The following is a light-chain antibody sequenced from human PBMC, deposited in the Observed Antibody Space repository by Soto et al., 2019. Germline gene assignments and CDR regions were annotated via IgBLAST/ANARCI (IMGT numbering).Light chain of an antibody. Sequence: DIQMTQSPSTLSASVGDRVTITCRASQSVRTWLAWYQQKPGKAPKLLIYKASSLQSGVPSRFSGSGSGTDFTLTISRLQPDEFATYYCLEYNSYLIYTFGQGTKVEIK. J-gene: IGKJ2*01. V-gene: IGKV1-5*03. CDR3: LEYNSYLIYT. CDR1: QSVRTW. CDR2: KAS.